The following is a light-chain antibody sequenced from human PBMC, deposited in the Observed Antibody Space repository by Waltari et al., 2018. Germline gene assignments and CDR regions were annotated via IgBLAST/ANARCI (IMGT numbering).Light chain of an antibody. CDR1: YAFTNS. V-gene: IGKV1-NL1*01. J-gene: IGKJ1*01. CDR2: AAS. CDR3: QQYWSIPWT. Sequence: DIQMTQSPSSLSASIGDRVTITCRASYAFTNSLAWYQQKPGKAPKLLLYAASRLESGVPSRLSGSGSGTDYTLTISSLQPEDFATYYCQQYWSIPWTFGQGTKVEI.